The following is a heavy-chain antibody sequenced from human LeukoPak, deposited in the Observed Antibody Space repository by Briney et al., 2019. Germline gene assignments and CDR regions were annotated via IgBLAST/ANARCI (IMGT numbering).Heavy chain of an antibody. CDR2: VSSNGATT. D-gene: IGHD6-13*01. J-gene: IGHJ4*02. CDR3: VKGQLLQLVSNFDY. Sequence: GGSLRLSCSASGFTFSSYAMHWVRQAPGKGLEYVSAVSSNGATTYYADSVKGRFTISRDNSKNTLYLQMSSLRVEDTSIYYCVKGQLLQLVSNFDYWGQGTLVTVSS. V-gene: IGHV3-64D*06. CDR1: GFTFSSYA.